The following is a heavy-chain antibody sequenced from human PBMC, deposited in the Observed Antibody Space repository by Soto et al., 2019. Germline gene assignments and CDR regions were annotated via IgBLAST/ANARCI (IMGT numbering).Heavy chain of an antibody. V-gene: IGHV3-23*01. CDR3: VKEGSGWDSRGSFDF. J-gene: IGHJ3*01. D-gene: IGHD6-19*01. CDR2: ISGTGGSA. Sequence: LRLSCEASGFIFNFYWMTWVRQAPGKGLEWVGGISGTGGSAYHADSVKGRLTISRDNSKNTLYLQMNSLRAEDTAIYYCVKEGSGWDSRGSFDFWGRGTMVTVSS. CDR1: GFIFNFYW.